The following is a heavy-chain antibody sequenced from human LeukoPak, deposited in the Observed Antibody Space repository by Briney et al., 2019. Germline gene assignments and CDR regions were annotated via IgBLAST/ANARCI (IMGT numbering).Heavy chain of an antibody. CDR3: ARGRSTGPVPGTWIIAY. CDR1: GYTFTSYG. V-gene: IGHV1-18*01. D-gene: IGHD6-13*01. Sequence: ASVKVSCKASGYTFTSYGITWVRQAPGQGLEWMGWVSGYNGDTTYAQKLQGRVSMTTDTSASTAYMELRSLRSDDTAVYYCARGRSTGPVPGTWIIAYWGQGTLVTVSS. J-gene: IGHJ4*02. CDR2: VSGYNGDT.